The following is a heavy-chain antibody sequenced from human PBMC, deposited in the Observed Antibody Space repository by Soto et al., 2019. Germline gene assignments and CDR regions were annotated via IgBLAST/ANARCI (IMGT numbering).Heavy chain of an antibody. Sequence: EVQLVESGGGLVKPGGSLRLSCAASGFTFSNAWMNWVRQAPGKGLEWVGRVKSKSNGETTDYAVPAKGRFTISRDDSINTVYPQMNSLQTEDTAVYYCTSRIRTTNDYWGQGTLVTVSS. D-gene: IGHD1-1*01. J-gene: IGHJ4*02. V-gene: IGHV3-15*07. CDR1: GFTFSNAW. CDR2: VKSKSNGETT. CDR3: TSRIRTTNDY.